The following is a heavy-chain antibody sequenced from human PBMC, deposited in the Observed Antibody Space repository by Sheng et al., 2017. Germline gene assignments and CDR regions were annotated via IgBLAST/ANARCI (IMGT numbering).Heavy chain of an antibody. D-gene: IGHD4-17*01. Sequence: QVQLVESGGGLVKPGGSLRLSCAASGFTFSDYYMSWIRQAPGKGLEWVSYISSSSSYTNYADSVKGRFTISRDNAKNSLYLQMNSLRAEDTAVYYCARGYLYGDYTFDYWGQGTLVTVSS. CDR1: GFTFSDYY. J-gene: IGHJ4*02. CDR2: ISSSSSYT. V-gene: IGHV3-11*05. CDR3: ARGYLYGDYTFDY.